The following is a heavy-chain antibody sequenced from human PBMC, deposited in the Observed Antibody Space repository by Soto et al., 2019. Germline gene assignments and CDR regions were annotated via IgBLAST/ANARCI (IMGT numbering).Heavy chain of an antibody. D-gene: IGHD6-13*01. Sequence: GGSLRLSCAASGSTFSSYSMNWVRQAPGKGLEWVSYISSSSSTIYYADSVKGRFTISRDNAKNSLYLQMNSLRDEDTAVYYCARERGLAAAGPYYYYGMDVWGQGTTVTVSS. V-gene: IGHV3-48*02. CDR3: ARERGLAAAGPYYYYGMDV. CDR2: ISSSSSTI. J-gene: IGHJ6*02. CDR1: GSTFSSYS.